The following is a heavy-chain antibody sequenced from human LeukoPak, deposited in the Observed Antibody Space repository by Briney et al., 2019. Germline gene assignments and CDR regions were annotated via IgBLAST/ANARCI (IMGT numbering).Heavy chain of an antibody. D-gene: IGHD3-10*01. CDR1: GFTFSNYN. CDR3: ARDRVSRGVITMVRGSSYIDV. J-gene: IGHJ6*03. CDR2: ISSSSSYI. Sequence: GGSLRLSCAASGFTFSNYNMNWVRQAPGKGLEWVSCISSSSSYIYYADSVKGRFTISRDNAKNSMYLQMKSLRAEDTAVYYCARDRVSRGVITMVRGSSYIDVWGKGTTVTVSS. V-gene: IGHV3-21*01.